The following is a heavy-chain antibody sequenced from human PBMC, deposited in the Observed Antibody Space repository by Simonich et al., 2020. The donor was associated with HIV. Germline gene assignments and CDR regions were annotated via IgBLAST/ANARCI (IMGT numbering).Heavy chain of an antibody. J-gene: IGHJ6*02. CDR1: GGSFSGYY. D-gene: IGHD4-4*01. Sequence: QVQLQQWGAGLLKPSETLSLTFAVYGGSFSGYYWTWIRQPPGKGLEGIGEINHSAATNYHPSLKSRVTISVATTKNQFSLKLSSVTAADTAVYYCAGLRAYSNYFYYYGMDVWGQGTTVTVSS. CDR3: AGLRAYSNYFYYYGMDV. CDR2: INHSAAT. V-gene: IGHV4-34*01.